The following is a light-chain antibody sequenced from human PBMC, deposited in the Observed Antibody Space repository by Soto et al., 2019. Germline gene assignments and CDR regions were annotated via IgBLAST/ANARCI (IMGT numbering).Light chain of an antibody. V-gene: IGLV3-21*02. CDR1: NIGTKS. CDR3: QVWDSTSDLVV. J-gene: IGLJ2*01. CDR2: DDN. Sequence: SSELTQSPSVSVAPGQTARITCEEDNIGTKSVHWYQQKPGQAPVLVVYDDNDRPSGIPERFSGSNSWTTATLAIRRVGAGDEADYYCQVWDSTSDLVVFGGGTKLTVL.